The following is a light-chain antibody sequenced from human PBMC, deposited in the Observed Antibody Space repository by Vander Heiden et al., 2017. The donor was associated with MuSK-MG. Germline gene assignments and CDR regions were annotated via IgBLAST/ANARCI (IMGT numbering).Light chain of an antibody. V-gene: IGLV1-44*01. CDR2: RNN. CDR3: AAWDDILNGVV. CDR1: RFNIGSNT. Sequence: QSVLTQPPSASGTPGQRVTISCSGSRFNIGSNTVNWYQQLPGTAPKLLMYRNNQRPSGVPDRFSGSKSGTSASLAISGLQSEDEADYYCAAWDDILNGVVFGGGTKLTVL. J-gene: IGLJ2*01.